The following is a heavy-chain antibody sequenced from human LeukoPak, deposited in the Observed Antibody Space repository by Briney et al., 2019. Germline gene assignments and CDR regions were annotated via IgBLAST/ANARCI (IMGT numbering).Heavy chain of an antibody. V-gene: IGHV4-39*07. CDR2: IYYSGST. CDR1: GGSISSSSYY. Sequence: SETLSLTCTVSGGSISSSSYYWGWIRQPPGKGLEWIGSIYYSGSTYYNPSLKSRVTISVDTSKNQFSLKLSSVTAADTAVYYCARVVEPGYDILTGYYNVDHYFDYWGQGTLVTVSS. CDR3: ARVVEPGYDILTGYYNVDHYFDY. D-gene: IGHD3-9*01. J-gene: IGHJ4*02.